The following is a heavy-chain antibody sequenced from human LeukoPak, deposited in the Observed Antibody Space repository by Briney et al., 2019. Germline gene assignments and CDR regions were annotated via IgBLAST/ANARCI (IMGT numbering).Heavy chain of an antibody. D-gene: IGHD3-3*02. V-gene: IGHV3-66*01. CDR3: ARRAFNSHDAFDI. J-gene: IGHJ3*02. CDR2: IYSGGST. Sequence: GGSLRLSCAASGFTVSSNYMSWVRQAPGKGLEWVSVIYSGGSTYYADSVKGRFTISRDNSKNTLYLQMNSLRAEDTAVYYCARRAFNSHDAFDIWGQGAMVTVSS. CDR1: GFTVSSNY.